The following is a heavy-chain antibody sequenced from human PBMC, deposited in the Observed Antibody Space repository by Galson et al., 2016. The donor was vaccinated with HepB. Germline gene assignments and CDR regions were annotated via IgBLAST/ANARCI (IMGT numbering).Heavy chain of an antibody. CDR2: ITGSGGTT. Sequence: SLRLSCAASGFSFSTSGMSWVRQTPGRGLGWVSGITGSGGTTHYADSVKGRFTISRDNSKNTLYLDMNNLRAGDTAVYYCGKHGGFDYWGQGALVTVSS. V-gene: IGHV3-23*01. D-gene: IGHD3-16*01. J-gene: IGHJ4*02. CDR1: GFSFSTSG. CDR3: GKHGGFDY.